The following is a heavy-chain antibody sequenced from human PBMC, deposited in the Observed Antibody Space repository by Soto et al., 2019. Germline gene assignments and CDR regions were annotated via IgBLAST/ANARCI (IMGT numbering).Heavy chain of an antibody. D-gene: IGHD4-17*01. CDR2: IRSKANSYAT. V-gene: IGHV3-73*02. CDR1: GFTFSGSA. CDR3: TRPWWLTTVNYGMDV. J-gene: IGHJ6*02. Sequence: EVQLVESGGGLVQPGGSLKLSCAASGFTFSGSAMHWVRQASGKGLEWVGRIRSKANSYATAYAASVKGRFTISRDDSKNTEYLQMNSLKTEDTAVYYCTRPWWLTTVNYGMDVWGQGTTVTVSS.